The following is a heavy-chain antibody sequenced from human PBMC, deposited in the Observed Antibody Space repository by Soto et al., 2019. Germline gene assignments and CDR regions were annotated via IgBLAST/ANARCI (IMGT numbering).Heavy chain of an antibody. CDR3: AKYLLMDTSSIFDC. CDR2: ISGSSSDK. V-gene: IGHV3-23*01. D-gene: IGHD2-8*01. CDR1: GFTLINFG. Sequence: PXGSLSLSCAASGFTLINFGMAWVRQGPGNGLEWVSAISGSSSDKCYTDSLEGRFTISRDNSKNTLYLEMNNLRADDSAVYYCAKYLLMDTSSIFDCWGQGALVTVSS. J-gene: IGHJ4*02.